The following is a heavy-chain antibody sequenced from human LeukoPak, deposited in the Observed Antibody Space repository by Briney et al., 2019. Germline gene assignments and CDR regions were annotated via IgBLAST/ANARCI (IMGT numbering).Heavy chain of an antibody. V-gene: IGHV3-23*01. CDR1: GFTFDDYG. D-gene: IGHD1-7*01. Sequence: GGSLRLSCAASGFTFDDYGMSWVRQAPGKGLEWVSAISGSGGSTYYADSVKGRFTISRDNSKNTLYLQMNSLRAEDTAVYYCAKALTGTTPFDYWGQGTLVTVSS. J-gene: IGHJ4*02. CDR2: ISGSGGST. CDR3: AKALTGTTPFDY.